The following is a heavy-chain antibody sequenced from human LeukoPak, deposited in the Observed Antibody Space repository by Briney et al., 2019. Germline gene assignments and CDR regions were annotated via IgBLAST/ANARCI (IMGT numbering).Heavy chain of an antibody. CDR2: IYYSGST. J-gene: IGHJ4*02. CDR3: ARDLLSTAGYFDY. D-gene: IGHD6-19*01. Sequence: SETQSLTCTVSGGSISSYYWSWIRQPPGKGLEWIGYIYYSGSTNYNPSLKSRVTISVDTSKNQFSLNLSSVTAADTAVYYCARDLLSTAGYFDYWGQGTLVTVSS. CDR1: GGSISSYY. V-gene: IGHV4-59*01.